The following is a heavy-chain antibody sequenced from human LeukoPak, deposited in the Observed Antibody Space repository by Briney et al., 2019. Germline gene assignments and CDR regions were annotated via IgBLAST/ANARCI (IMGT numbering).Heavy chain of an antibody. CDR2: ISYDGSNK. V-gene: IGHV3-30-3*01. J-gene: IGHJ6*02. CDR3: ARDPHHYYDFWGGLYGMDV. Sequence: GGSLRLSCAASGFTFSSYAMHWVRQAPGKGLEWVAVISYDGSNKYYADSVKGRFTISRDNSKNTLYLQMNSLRAEDTAVYYCARDPHHYYDFWGGLYGMDVWGQGTTVTVSS. CDR1: GFTFSSYA. D-gene: IGHD3-3*01.